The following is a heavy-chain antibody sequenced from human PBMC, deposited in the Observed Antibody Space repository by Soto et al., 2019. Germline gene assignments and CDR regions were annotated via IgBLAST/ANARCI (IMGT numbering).Heavy chain of an antibody. V-gene: IGHV1-18*01. CDR3: ARRNIAAAGIATPYYYYGKHD. CDR1: GYTFTSYG. D-gene: IGHD6-13*01. J-gene: IGHJ6*02. Sequence: ASVKVSCTASGYTFTSYGISWVRQAPGQGLEWMGWISAYNGNTNYAQKLQGRVTMTTDTSTSTAYMELRSLRSDDTAVYYCARRNIAAAGIATPYYYYGKHDWGQGTTVTVSS. CDR2: ISAYNGNT.